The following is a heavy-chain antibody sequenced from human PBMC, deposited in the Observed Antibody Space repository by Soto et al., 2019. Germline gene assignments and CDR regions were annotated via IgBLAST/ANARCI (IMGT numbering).Heavy chain of an antibody. Sequence: EVQLVESGGGLVKPGGSLRLSCAASGFTFSNAWMSWVRQAPGKGLEWVGRIKSKTDGGTTDYAAPVKGRFTISRDDSKNTLYLQMNSLKTEDTAVYYCTTWLTIFGVVRDYWGQGTLVTVSS. J-gene: IGHJ4*02. D-gene: IGHD3-3*01. CDR3: TTWLTIFGVVRDY. V-gene: IGHV3-15*01. CDR1: GFTFSNAW. CDR2: IKSKTDGGTT.